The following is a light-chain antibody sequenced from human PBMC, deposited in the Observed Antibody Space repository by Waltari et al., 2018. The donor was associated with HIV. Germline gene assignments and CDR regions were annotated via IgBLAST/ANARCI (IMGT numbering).Light chain of an antibody. Sequence: DIQMTQSPSSLSASVGDRVTLTCRASQSISTYLCWYQQKPGKAPKLLICGASSLQRGVPSRFSGSGSGTDFTLTIISLQPEDFATYYCQESYSAPFTFGPGTKVD. CDR3: QESYSAPFT. V-gene: IGKV1-39*01. CDR2: GAS. J-gene: IGKJ3*01. CDR1: QSISTY.